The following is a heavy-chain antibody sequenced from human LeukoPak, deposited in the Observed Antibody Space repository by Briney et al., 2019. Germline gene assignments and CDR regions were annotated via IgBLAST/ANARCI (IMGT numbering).Heavy chain of an antibody. D-gene: IGHD1-26*01. V-gene: IGHV1-2*02. CDR1: GYTFTSYY. J-gene: IGHJ4*02. CDR2: INPKSGAT. CDR3: ARDIRGSYDY. Sequence: ASVKVSCKAPGYTFTSYYMHWVRQAPGQGLEWMGRINPKSGATSYAQKFQGRVTMTRDTSISTAYMELSGLTSDDTAVYSCARDIRGSYDYWGQGTVVTVSS.